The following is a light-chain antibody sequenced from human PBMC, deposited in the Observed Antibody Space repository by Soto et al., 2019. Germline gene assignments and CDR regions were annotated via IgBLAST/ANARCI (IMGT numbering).Light chain of an antibody. CDR3: HQYDNLPLT. Sequence: DIQMTQSPSSLFASVGDRVTITCQASQDISNFLNWYQQKPGKAPKLLIYDASDLETGVPSRFSGSGSGTDFTFTISSLQPEDIATYYCHQYDNLPLTFGGGTKVEIK. V-gene: IGKV1-33*01. CDR1: QDISNF. CDR2: DAS. J-gene: IGKJ4*01.